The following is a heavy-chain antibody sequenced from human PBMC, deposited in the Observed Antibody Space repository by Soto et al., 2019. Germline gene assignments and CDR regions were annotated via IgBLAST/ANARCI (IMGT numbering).Heavy chain of an antibody. J-gene: IGHJ5*02. CDR2: IYWDDNK. V-gene: IGHV2-5*02. D-gene: IGHD2-15*01. CDR1: GFSLSTSGVA. CDR3: ADTVDFEDWFDP. Sequence: QITLKESGPTLVKPTQTLTVTCTFSGFSLSTSGVAVGWIRQPPGKALEWLALIYWDDNKRYSPSLKSRLSITKDTSKIQVVLTMTNMDPVDTGTYYCADTVDFEDWFDPWGPGILVTVAS.